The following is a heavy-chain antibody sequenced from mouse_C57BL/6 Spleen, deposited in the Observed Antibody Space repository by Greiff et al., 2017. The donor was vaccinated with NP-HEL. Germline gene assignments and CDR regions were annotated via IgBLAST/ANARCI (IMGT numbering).Heavy chain of an antibody. J-gene: IGHJ1*03. V-gene: IGHV1-26*01. CDR1: GYTFTDYY. CDR2: INPNNGGT. Sequence: EVQLQQSGPELVKPGASVKISCKASGYTFTDYYMNWVKQSHGKSLEWIGDINPNNGGTSYNQKFKGKATLTVDKSSSTAYMELRSLTSEDSAVYYCARYLYGWGTGTTVTVSS. CDR3: ARYLYG.